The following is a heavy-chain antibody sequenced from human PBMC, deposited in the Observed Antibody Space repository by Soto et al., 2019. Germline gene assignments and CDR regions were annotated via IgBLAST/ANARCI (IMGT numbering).Heavy chain of an antibody. CDR2: ISGSGDVT. CDR1: GLTFSSYA. J-gene: IGHJ4*02. Sequence: GGSLRLSCAASGLTFSSYAMSWVRQAPGKGLEWVSTISGSGDVTYYTDSVKGRFTISRDNSKNTLYLQMNSLRAEDTAVYYCAKTATTLIRGTFDCWGQGTLVTVSS. CDR3: AKTATTLIRGTFDC. D-gene: IGHD3-10*01. V-gene: IGHV3-23*01.